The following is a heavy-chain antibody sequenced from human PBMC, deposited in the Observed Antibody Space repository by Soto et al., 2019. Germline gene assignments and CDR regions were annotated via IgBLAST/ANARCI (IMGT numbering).Heavy chain of an antibody. CDR3: ARSLLDEYSSSWRSAYYGMDV. J-gene: IGHJ6*02. CDR2: INPNSGGT. Sequence: QVPLVQSGAEVKKPGASVKVSCKASGFTFSAYYIYWVRQAPGQGLEWIGWINPNSGGTNNAQKFQGRVTMTRDTPTSTVYMEMSALIPDDTAVYYCARSLLDEYSSSWRSAYYGMDVWGQGTTVTVSS. CDR1: GFTFSAYY. D-gene: IGHD6-13*01. V-gene: IGHV1-2*02.